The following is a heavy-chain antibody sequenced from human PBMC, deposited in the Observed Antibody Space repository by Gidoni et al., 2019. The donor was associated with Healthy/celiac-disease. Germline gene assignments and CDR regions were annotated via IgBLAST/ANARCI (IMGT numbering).Heavy chain of an antibody. CDR1: GFTLSSYG. CDR2: ISYDGSNK. V-gene: IGHV3-30*03. CDR3: ARGSLTMSAGMDV. D-gene: IGHD3-10*02. J-gene: IGHJ6*02. Sequence: QVQLVASGGGVVQPGRSLRLSCAASGFTLSSYGMHWVRQSTCKGLELVAVISYDGSNKYYADSVKGQFTISRDNSKNTLYLQMNSLRAEDTAVYYCARGSLTMSAGMDVWGQGTTVTVSS.